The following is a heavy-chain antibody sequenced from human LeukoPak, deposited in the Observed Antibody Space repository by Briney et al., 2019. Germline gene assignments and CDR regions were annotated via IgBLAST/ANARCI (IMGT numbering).Heavy chain of an antibody. CDR2: TYYSGST. CDR3: ARAGYGSGGSDY. J-gene: IGHJ4*02. CDR1: GGSISSSSYY. V-gene: IGHV4-61*05. Sequence: SETLSLTCTVSGGSISSSSYYWGWIRQPPGKGLEWIGYTYYSGSTNYNPSLKSRVTISVDTSKIQFSLRLSSVTAADTAVYYCARAGYGSGGSDYWGQGTPVTVSS. D-gene: IGHD4-23*01.